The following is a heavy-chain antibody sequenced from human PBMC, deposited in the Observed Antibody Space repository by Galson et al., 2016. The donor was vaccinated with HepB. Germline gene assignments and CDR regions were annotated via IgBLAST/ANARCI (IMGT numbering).Heavy chain of an antibody. Sequence: SLRLSCAGSGFLFRGYGMHWVRQAPGKGLEWVAADSMGGRRKFYSDSVRGRFTISRDNSNNMLFLQMDSLRPDDTAVYYCAKRHDFFPPVGCSVDYWGQGTLVSVSS. D-gene: IGHD3-10*02. J-gene: IGHJ4*02. CDR1: GFLFRGYG. V-gene: IGHV3-30*18. CDR2: DSMGGRRK. CDR3: AKRHDFFPPVGCSVDY.